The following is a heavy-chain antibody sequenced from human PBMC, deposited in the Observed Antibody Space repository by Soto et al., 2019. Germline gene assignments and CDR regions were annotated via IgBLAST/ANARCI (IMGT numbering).Heavy chain of an antibody. J-gene: IGHJ3*01. D-gene: IGHD1-7*01. CDR2: ITASRGTT. CDR3: AQCIQVNWNYDAFHV. CDR1: GFTFGSYS. V-gene: IGHV3-23*01. Sequence: EVMLLESGGGLVQPGGSLRLSCAASGFTFGSYSMSWVRQAPGKGLEWVSHITASRGTTYYADSVKGRFTISRDSSRNTLYLQMNSLRAEDTALYYCAQCIQVNWNYDAFHVWGQGTMVTVSS.